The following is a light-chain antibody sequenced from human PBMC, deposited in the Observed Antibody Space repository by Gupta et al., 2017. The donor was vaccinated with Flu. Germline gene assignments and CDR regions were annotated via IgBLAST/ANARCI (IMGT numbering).Light chain of an antibody. V-gene: IGLV2-11*01. Sequence: QSAPTQPRSVSGSPGQSVTISCNGTSNDVGGYDRVSWYKQRPGTAPKLILYDVTARPSGVPDRFSGSKSGNTASLTISGLQADDEADYYCSSHAGRVTWVFGTGTTVTVL. CDR2: DVT. CDR1: SNDVGGYDR. CDR3: SSHAGRVTWV. J-gene: IGLJ1*01.